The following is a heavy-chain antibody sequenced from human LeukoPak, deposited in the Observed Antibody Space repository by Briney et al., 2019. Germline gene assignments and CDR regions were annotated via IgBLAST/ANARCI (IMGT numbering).Heavy chain of an antibody. CDR1: GYTFTSSG. CDR3: VRDQYFARPQLIAWFDP. J-gene: IGHJ5*02. V-gene: IGHV1-18*01. Sequence: ASVKVSCKASGYTFTSSGISWVRQAPGQGLEWMGWISAYNGNTNYAQKLQGRVSMTTDTSTSTAYMELRGLRSDDTAVYYCVRDQYFARPQLIAWFDPWGQGTLVTVSS. CDR2: ISAYNGNT. D-gene: IGHD5-24*01.